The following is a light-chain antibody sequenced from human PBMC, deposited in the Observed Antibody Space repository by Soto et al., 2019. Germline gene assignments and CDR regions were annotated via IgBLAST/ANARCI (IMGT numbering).Light chain of an antibody. CDR3: SSYTSYSLSGV. V-gene: IGLV2-14*01. CDR2: EVS. Sequence: QSALTQPASVSGSPGQSITISCTGTSSDVGGYNYVSWYQQHPGKAPKLMIYEVSNRPSGVSNRFSGSKSGNTASLTISGLQAEDEADYYCSSYTSYSLSGVFGGGTKVTVL. J-gene: IGLJ2*01. CDR1: SSDVGGYNY.